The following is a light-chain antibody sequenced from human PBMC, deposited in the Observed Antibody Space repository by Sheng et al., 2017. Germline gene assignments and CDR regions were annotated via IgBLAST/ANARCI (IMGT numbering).Light chain of an antibody. CDR1: QSISNN. V-gene: IGKV3-11*01. J-gene: IGKJ4*01. Sequence: ETVMTQSPATLSVSPGERATLSCRASQSISNNLAWYQQKPGQAPRLLIYDASNRATGIPARFSGSGSGTDFTLTISSLEPEDFAVYYCQQRSNWPLTFGGGTKVEIK. CDR2: DAS. CDR3: QQRSNWPLT.